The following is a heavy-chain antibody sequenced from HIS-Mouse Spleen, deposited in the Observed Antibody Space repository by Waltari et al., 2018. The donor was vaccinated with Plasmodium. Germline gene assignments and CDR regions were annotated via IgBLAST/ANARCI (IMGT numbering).Heavy chain of an antibody. CDR3: ASSWYWYFDL. CDR2: IKQDGSEK. Sequence: EVQLVESGGGVVQPGGVLRLSCAGSGFCFSSYWMSWVRQAPGKGLEWVANIKQDGSEKYYVDAVKGRFTISRDNAKNSLYLQMNSLRAEDTAVYYCASSWYWYFDLWGRGTLVTVSS. D-gene: IGHD6-13*01. J-gene: IGHJ2*01. V-gene: IGHV3-7*01. CDR1: GFCFSSYW.